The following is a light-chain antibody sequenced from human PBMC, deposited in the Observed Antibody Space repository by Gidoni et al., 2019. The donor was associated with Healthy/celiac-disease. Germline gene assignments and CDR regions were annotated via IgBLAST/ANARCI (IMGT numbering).Light chain of an antibody. CDR1: QSVSSN. CDR2: GAS. CDR3: QQYNNWPPWT. Sequence: EIVMTQSPATLSLSPWERVTLSCRASQSVSSNLAWSQQKPGQAHRLLIYGASTWATGIPARFSGSGSGTEFTLTLSSLQSEDFAVYYCQQYNNWPPWTFGQGTKVEIK. V-gene: IGKV3-15*01. J-gene: IGKJ1*01.